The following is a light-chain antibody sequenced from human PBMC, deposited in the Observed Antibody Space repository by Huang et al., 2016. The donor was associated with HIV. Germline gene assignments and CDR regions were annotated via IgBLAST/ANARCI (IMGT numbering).Light chain of an antibody. J-gene: IGKJ2*01. CDR3: MQRIEFPYT. CDR2: TIS. Sequence: DIVMTQTPLSLPVTPGEPASISCRSSQSLLESDDGNTSLDWYLQKPGQSPQLLVYTISYRASGVPDRFSGSGSGSDFTLKISRVETEDVGVYYCMQRIEFPYTFGQGTKLEI. V-gene: IGKV2-40*01. CDR1: QSLLESDDGNTS.